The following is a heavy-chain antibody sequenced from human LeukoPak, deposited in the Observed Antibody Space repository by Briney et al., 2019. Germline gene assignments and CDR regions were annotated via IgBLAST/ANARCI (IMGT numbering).Heavy chain of an antibody. Sequence: TSETLSLTCAVYGGSFSGCYWSWIRQPPGMGLDWVGYAYYNGTANYNPSLKSRVTISVDTSKDQFSLRLTSVTAADTAVYYCARLKFSYIKDLDYWGQGALVTVSS. V-gene: IGHV4-34*01. CDR3: ARLKFSYIKDLDY. D-gene: IGHD4-11*01. J-gene: IGHJ4*02. CDR1: GGSFSGCY. CDR2: AYYNGTA.